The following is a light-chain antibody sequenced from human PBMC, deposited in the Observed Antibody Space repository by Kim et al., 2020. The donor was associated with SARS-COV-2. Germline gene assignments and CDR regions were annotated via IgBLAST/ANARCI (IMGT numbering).Light chain of an antibody. CDR1: ILRRYH. CDR2: GKD. V-gene: IGLV3-19*01. J-gene: IGLJ6*01. Sequence: SSELTQDSAVSVALGQTVSITCQGDILRRYHASWYQQKPGHAPVLVINGKDSWVSGNPDRSSGSSSGYTTSLTFTGAHAEDEADYYCNSLLGSGDHYVFG. CDR3: NSLLGSGDHYV.